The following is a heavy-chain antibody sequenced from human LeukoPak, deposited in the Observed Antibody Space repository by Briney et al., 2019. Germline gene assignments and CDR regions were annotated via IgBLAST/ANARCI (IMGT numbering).Heavy chain of an antibody. D-gene: IGHD3-16*01. CDR3: ARGWGSYYFYS. V-gene: IGHV3-21*01. J-gene: IGHJ4*02. CDR1: GFTFSAYT. CDR2: FTSSSSSI. Sequence: GGSLRLSCAASGFTFSAYTMSWVRQAPGKGLEWVSSFTSSSSSIYYADSVKGRFTISRDNAKNSLYLQLSSLGAEDTCVYRFARGWGSYYFYSWGQGAQVTVSS.